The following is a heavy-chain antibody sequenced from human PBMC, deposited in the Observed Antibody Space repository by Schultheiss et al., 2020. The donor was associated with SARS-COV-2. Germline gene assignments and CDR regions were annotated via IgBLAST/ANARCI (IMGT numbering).Heavy chain of an antibody. CDR3: ARDRYDFWSGYVSYWYFDL. Sequence: SVKVSCKASGGTFSSYAISWVRQAPGQGLEWMGGIIPIFGTANYAQKFQGRVTITADESTSTAYMELSSLRSEDTAVSYCARDRYDFWSGYVSYWYFDLWGRGTLVTVSS. D-gene: IGHD3-3*01. V-gene: IGHV1-69*13. J-gene: IGHJ2*01. CDR2: IIPIFGTA. CDR1: GGTFSSYA.